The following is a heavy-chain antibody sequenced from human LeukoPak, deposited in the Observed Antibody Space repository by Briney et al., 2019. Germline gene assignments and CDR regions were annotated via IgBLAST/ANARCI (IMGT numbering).Heavy chain of an antibody. D-gene: IGHD7-27*01. Sequence: GESLKISCKASGYSFATYWIGWVRQMPGKGLEWMGIIYPGDSDTRYSPSFQGQVTISVDKSISTAYLQWSSLKASDTAMYYCARRGDSRLFDYWGQGTLVTVSS. CDR3: ARRGDSRLFDY. J-gene: IGHJ4*02. V-gene: IGHV5-51*01. CDR2: IYPGDSDT. CDR1: GYSFATYW.